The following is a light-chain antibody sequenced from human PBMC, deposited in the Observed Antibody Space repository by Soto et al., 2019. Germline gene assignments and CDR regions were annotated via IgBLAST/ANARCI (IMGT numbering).Light chain of an antibody. CDR3: AAWDDSLNGYV. V-gene: IGLV1-44*01. Sequence: QSVLTEPPSGSGTTGQRVTISCSGSSSNIGSNTVNWYQQLPGTAPKLLIYSNNQRPSGVPDRFSGSKSGTSASLAISGLQSEDEADYYCAAWDDSLNGYVFGTGTKVTVL. J-gene: IGLJ1*01. CDR2: SNN. CDR1: SSNIGSNT.